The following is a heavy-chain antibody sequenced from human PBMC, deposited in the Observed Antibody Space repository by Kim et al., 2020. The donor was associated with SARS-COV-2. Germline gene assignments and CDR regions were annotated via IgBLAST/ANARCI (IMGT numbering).Heavy chain of an antibody. D-gene: IGHD4-17*01. CDR3: AKDYGDYGGLDY. Sequence: GGSLRLSCAASGFTFSSYGMHWVRQAPGKGREWVAVISYDGSNKYYADSVKGRFTISRDNSKNTLYLQMNSLRAEDTDVYYCAKDYGDYGGLDYWGQGTVVTVSS. CDR2: ISYDGSNK. CDR1: GFTFSSYG. J-gene: IGHJ4*02. V-gene: IGHV3-30*18.